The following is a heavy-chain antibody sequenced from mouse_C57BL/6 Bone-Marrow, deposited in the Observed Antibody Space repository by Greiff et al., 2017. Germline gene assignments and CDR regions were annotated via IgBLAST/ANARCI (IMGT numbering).Heavy chain of an antibody. CDR1: GYSFTDYN. V-gene: IGHV1-39*01. CDR3: ARDNYYGSSWFAY. D-gene: IGHD1-1*01. J-gene: IGHJ3*01. CDR2: INPNYGTT. Sequence: EVKLVESGPELVKPGASVKISCKAFGYSFTDYNMNWVKQSNGKSLEWIGVINPNYGTTSYNQKFKGKGTLTVDQSSSTAYMQLNSLTAEDSAVYYCARDNYYGSSWFAYWGQGTLVTVSA.